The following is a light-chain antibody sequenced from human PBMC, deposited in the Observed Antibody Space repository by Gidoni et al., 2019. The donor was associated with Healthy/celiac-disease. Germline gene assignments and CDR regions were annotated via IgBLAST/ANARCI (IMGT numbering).Light chain of an antibody. CDR2: DVS. J-gene: IGLJ2*01. CDR1: SSDVGGYNY. V-gene: IGLV2-14*03. Sequence: QSALTQPASVSGSPGQPITISCTGTSSDVGGYNYVSWYQQHPGKAPKLMIYDVSNRPSGVSNRCSGSKSGNTASLTISGLQAEDEADYYCSSYTSSSTLVVGGGTKLTVL. CDR3: SSYTSSSTLV.